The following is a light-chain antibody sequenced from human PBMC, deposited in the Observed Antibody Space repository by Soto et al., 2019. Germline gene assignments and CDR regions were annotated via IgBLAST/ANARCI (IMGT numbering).Light chain of an antibody. V-gene: IGKV3-11*01. CDR2: DAS. CDR3: QHRSNWPLT. J-gene: IGKJ4*01. Sequence: EVVLTQSPVTLSLSPGERATLSCRASQSVSSYLAWYQQKPGQPPRLLIYDASNRATGIPARFSGSGSVTDFTLTISSLEHEDFAVYYCQHRSNWPLTFGGGTKVEIK. CDR1: QSVSSY.